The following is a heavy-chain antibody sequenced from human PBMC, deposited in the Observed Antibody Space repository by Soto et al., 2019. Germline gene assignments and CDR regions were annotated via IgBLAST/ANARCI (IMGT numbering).Heavy chain of an antibody. CDR3: ARDYYDSSGSITPNWFDP. Sequence: GAAVKVSCKASGYTFTSYDINWVRQANGQGLEWMGWMNPNSGNTGYAQKFQGRVTMTRNTSISTAYMELSSLRSEDTAVYYCARDYYDSSGSITPNWFDPWGQGTLVTVSS. D-gene: IGHD3-22*01. CDR2: MNPNSGNT. CDR1: GYTFTSYD. J-gene: IGHJ5*02. V-gene: IGHV1-8*01.